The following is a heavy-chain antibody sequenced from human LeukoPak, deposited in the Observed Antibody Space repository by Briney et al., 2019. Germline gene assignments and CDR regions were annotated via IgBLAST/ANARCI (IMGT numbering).Heavy chain of an antibody. J-gene: IGHJ4*02. CDR3: AKDRDFWSGYSFDY. Sequence: GGSLRLSCAASGFTFSSYGMHWVRQAPGKGLEWVAFIRYDGSNKYYADSVKGRFTISRDNSKNTLYLQMNSLRAEDTAVYYCAKDRDFWSGYSFDYWGQGTLVTVSS. D-gene: IGHD3-3*01. CDR2: IRYDGSNK. V-gene: IGHV3-30*02. CDR1: GFTFSSYG.